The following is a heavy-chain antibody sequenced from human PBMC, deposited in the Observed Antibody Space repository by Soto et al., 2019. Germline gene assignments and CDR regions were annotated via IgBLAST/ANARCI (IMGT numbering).Heavy chain of an antibody. D-gene: IGHD1-26*01. CDR3: ARGQHEGAAYYFDY. J-gene: IGHJ4*02. CDR1: GGSISSSNW. CDR2: IYHSGST. Sequence: PSETLSLTCAVSGGSISSSNWWSWVRQPPGKGLEWIGEIYHSGSTNYNPSLKSRVTISVDKSKNQFSLKLSSVTAADTAVYYCARGQHEGAAYYFDYWGQGTLVTVSS. V-gene: IGHV4-4*02.